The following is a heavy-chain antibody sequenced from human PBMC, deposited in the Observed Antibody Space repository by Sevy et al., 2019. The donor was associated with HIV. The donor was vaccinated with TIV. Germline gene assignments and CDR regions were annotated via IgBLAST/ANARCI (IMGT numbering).Heavy chain of an antibody. J-gene: IGHJ4*02. Sequence: SETLSLTCAVYGGSFNGYFWSWIRHSPGKGLEWIGENNDVGSTRYNPSLKSRVTISVDTSKSQFSLKLTSVTAADTAVYFCARVPSLYGSGSYYRGYYFDSWGQGTLVTVSS. CDR1: GGSFNGYF. D-gene: IGHD3-10*01. V-gene: IGHV4-34*01. CDR3: ARVPSLYGSGSYYRGYYFDS. CDR2: NNDVGST.